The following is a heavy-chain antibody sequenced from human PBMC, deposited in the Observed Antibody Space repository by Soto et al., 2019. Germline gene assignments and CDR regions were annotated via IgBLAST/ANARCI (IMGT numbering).Heavy chain of an antibody. Sequence: SETLSLTCAFSSCSISSSNWWSWVRQPPGKGLEWIGEIYHSGSTNYNPSLKSRVTISVDTSKNQFSLKLSSVTAADTAVYYCARWYDILTGYYRSFDYWGQGTLVTVSS. V-gene: IGHV4-4*02. CDR2: IYHSGST. J-gene: IGHJ4*02. D-gene: IGHD3-9*01. CDR3: ARWYDILTGYYRSFDY. CDR1: SCSISSSNW.